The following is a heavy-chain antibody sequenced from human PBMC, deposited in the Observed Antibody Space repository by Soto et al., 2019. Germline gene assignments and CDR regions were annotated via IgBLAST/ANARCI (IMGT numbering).Heavy chain of an antibody. CDR2: ISGSGGSI. J-gene: IGHJ6*02. CDR3: VKGYWKGDV. Sequence: EVQLLESGGGLVQPGGSLRLSCAASGFTFSTYAMNWVRQAPGNGLEWVSAISGSGGSIHYADSVKGRFTISRDNSKNTLYRQMNSLRDEDTAVYHCVKGYWKGDVWGQGTTVTVYS. V-gene: IGHV3-23*01. CDR1: GFTFSTYA. D-gene: IGHD1-1*01.